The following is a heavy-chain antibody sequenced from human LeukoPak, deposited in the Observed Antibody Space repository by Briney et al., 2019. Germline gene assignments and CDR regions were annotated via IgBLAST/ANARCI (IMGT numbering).Heavy chain of an antibody. Sequence: SETLSLTCTVSGVSISSGGYYWSWIRQHPGKGLEWIGYIYYSGSTNYNPSLKSRVTISVDTSKNQFSLKLSSVTAADTAVYYCARFSCSGGSCYPRGIDYWGQGTLVTVSS. D-gene: IGHD2-15*01. V-gene: IGHV4-61*08. CDR1: GVSISSGGYY. J-gene: IGHJ4*02. CDR2: IYYSGST. CDR3: ARFSCSGGSCYPRGIDY.